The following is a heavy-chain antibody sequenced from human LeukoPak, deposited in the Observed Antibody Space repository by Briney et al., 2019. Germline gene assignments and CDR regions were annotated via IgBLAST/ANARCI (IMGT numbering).Heavy chain of an antibody. Sequence: SVKVSCKASGSTFSSYAISWVRQAPGQGLEWMGRIIPILGIANYAQKFQGRVTITADKSTSTAYMELSSLRSEDTAVYYCARVRVEMATTTPFDYWGQGTLVTVSS. CDR3: ARVRVEMATTTPFDY. CDR2: IIPILGIA. V-gene: IGHV1-69*04. D-gene: IGHD5-24*01. CDR1: GSTFSSYA. J-gene: IGHJ4*02.